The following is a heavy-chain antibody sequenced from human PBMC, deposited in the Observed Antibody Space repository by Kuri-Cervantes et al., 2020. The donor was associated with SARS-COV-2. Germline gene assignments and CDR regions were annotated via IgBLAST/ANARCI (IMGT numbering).Heavy chain of an antibody. CDR2: IYYSGST. Sequence: SETLSLTCTVSGGSISSYYWSWIRQPPGKGLEWIGYIYYSGSTNYNPSLKSRVTISVDTSKNQFSLKLSSATAADTAVHYCARDHGSFRITAAGIDAFDIWGQGTMVTVSS. CDR3: ARDHGSFRITAAGIDAFDI. CDR1: GGSISSYY. V-gene: IGHV4-59*01. D-gene: IGHD6-13*01. J-gene: IGHJ3*02.